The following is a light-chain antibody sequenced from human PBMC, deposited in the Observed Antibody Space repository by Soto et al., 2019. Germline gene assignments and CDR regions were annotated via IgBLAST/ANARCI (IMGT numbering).Light chain of an antibody. Sequence: IQLTQSPSSLSASVGDRVTVTCRASQDISSYLAWYQQKPWKAPKLLIYATSTLQSGVPSRFSGSGSGTDFALTISSLQPEDFATYYCQQLSSSPLTFGGGTKVDIK. V-gene: IGKV1-9*01. CDR1: QDISSY. J-gene: IGKJ4*01. CDR2: ATS. CDR3: QQLSSSPLT.